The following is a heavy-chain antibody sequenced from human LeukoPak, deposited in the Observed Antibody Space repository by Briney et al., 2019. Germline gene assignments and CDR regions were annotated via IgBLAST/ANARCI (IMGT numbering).Heavy chain of an antibody. J-gene: IGHJ4*02. V-gene: IGHV4-59*01. Sequence: SETLSLTCSVSSGSISGYSWNWIRQPPGKGLEWIGYMYYGGGTSYNPSLKSRVTISVDTSRNQFSLELTSATAADTAVYFCARGNLYDSSGYHFDYWGQGILVTVSS. CDR1: SGSISGYS. CDR2: MYYGGGT. CDR3: ARGNLYDSSGYHFDY. D-gene: IGHD3-22*01.